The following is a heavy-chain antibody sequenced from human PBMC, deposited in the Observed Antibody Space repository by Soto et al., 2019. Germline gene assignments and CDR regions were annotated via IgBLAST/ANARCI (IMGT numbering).Heavy chain of an antibody. J-gene: IGHJ4*02. CDR3: ARYPTSWLDS. CDR1: GFTFSSYW. Sequence: EVQLVESGGDLVQPGGSLRLSCAVSGFTFSSYWMHWVRQAPGKGLVWVSRINSDGSSTSYGDSVKGRFIISRDNAKNTLYLQMSSLRVEDTAVYYCARYPTSWLDSWGQGTLVTVSS. D-gene: IGHD2-2*01. V-gene: IGHV3-74*01. CDR2: INSDGSST.